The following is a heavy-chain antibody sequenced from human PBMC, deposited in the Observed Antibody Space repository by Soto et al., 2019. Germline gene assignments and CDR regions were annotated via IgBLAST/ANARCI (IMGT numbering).Heavy chain of an antibody. CDR3: ARTDYHDTYFDF. D-gene: IGHD3-9*01. CDR2: IFWNDEK. V-gene: IGHV2-26*02. CDR1: GFSLGLSRVG. Sequence: QVTLKESGPVLVKPTEPLTLTCTVSGFSLGLSRVGGAWIRQPPGRSLEWLGHIFWNDEKSYTPSLQRRLTVSKDTSKSQVVLTLTNVDPVDTATYFCARTDYHDTYFDFWGQGLLVTVSS. J-gene: IGHJ4*02.